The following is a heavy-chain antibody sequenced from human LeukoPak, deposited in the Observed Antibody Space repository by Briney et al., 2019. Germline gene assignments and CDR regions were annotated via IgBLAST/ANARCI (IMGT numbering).Heavy chain of an antibody. J-gene: IGHJ2*01. V-gene: IGHV3-43D*04. CDR1: GFNFDDYA. D-gene: IGHD1-1*01. CDR3: AKANIASGGTGWYFDL. Sequence: GGSLRLSCAASGFNFDDYAMHWVRQGPGKGLEWVALLSWDGSKTYFADSVRGRLNISRDNSKHSLHLQMNSLRLEDTALYYCAKANIASGGTGWYFDLWGRGTLVTVSS. CDR2: LSWDGSKT.